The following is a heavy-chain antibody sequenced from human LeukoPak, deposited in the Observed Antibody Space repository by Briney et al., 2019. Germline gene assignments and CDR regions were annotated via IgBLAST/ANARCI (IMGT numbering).Heavy chain of an antibody. V-gene: IGHV5-51*01. CDR1: GYSFTSYW. CDR2: IYPGDAAT. J-gene: IGHJ3*02. D-gene: IGHD3-3*01. Sequence: GESLKISCKGSGYSFTSYWIGWGRQLPGKGLGWRGIIYPGDAATRYSPCFRGQATIPADKPISTAYLQWSSLKASDTAMSYCARQYDFWSGYPRAFDIWGQGTMVTVSS. CDR3: ARQYDFWSGYPRAFDI.